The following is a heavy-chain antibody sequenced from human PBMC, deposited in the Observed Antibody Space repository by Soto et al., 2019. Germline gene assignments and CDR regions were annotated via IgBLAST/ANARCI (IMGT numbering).Heavy chain of an antibody. CDR1: GFTFSSSW. V-gene: IGHV3-7*01. J-gene: IGHJ5*02. CDR2: IKHDGSEV. Sequence: EVQLVESGGGLVQPGGSLRLTCTASGFTFSSSWMAWVRQAPGKGLEWVGNIKHDGSEVYYLDSVRGRFTISRDSAWKSLYLQVNSLRAEDTEVYYCAGIQNNWFDPWGQGTLVAVSS. CDR3: AGIQNNWFDP.